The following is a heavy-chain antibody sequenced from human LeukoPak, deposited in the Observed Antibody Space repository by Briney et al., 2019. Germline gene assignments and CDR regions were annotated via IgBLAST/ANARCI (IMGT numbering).Heavy chain of an antibody. CDR1: GFTFSSYS. J-gene: IGHJ4*02. CDR3: AREMAVAGDSFDY. D-gene: IGHD6-19*01. Sequence: GGSLRLSCAASGFTFSSYSMNWVRQAPGKGLEWVSSISSSSSCIYYADSVKGRFTISRDNAKNSLYLQMNSLRAEDTAVYYCAREMAVAGDSFDYWGQGTLVTVSS. V-gene: IGHV3-21*01. CDR2: ISSSSSCI.